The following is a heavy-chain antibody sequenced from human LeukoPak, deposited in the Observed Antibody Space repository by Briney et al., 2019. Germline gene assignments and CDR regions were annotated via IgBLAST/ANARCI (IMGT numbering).Heavy chain of an antibody. D-gene: IGHD1-26*01. CDR1: GGSISSGGYY. J-gene: IGHJ1*01. V-gene: IGHV4-31*03. CDR3: ARGEGGSYTGPLGKYFQH. CDR2: IYYSGST. Sequence: PSETLSLTCTVSGGSISSGGYYWSWIRQHPGKGLEWIGYIYYSGSTYYNPSLKSRVTISVDTSKNQFSLKLSSVTAADTAVYYCARGEGGSYTGPLGKYFQHWGQGTLVTVSS.